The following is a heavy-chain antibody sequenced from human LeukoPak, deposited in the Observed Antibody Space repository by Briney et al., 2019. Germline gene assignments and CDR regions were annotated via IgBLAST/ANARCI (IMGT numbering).Heavy chain of an antibody. Sequence: GGTLRLSCAASGFTFSSYSMNWVRQAPGKGLQWVSSISSSSSYIQYADSVKGRFTISRDNSKNTLYLQMNSLRAEDTAVYYCAKDATGGSSTFDYWGQGTLVTVSS. D-gene: IGHD1-26*01. J-gene: IGHJ4*02. V-gene: IGHV3-21*04. CDR2: ISSSSSYI. CDR1: GFTFSSYS. CDR3: AKDATGGSSTFDY.